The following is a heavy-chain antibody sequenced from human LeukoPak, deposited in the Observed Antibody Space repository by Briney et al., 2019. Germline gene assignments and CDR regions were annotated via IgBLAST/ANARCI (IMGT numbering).Heavy chain of an antibody. CDR1: GGSFSGYY. CDR3: ARGPLLRYFGVDP. CDR2: INHSGST. D-gene: IGHD3-9*01. J-gene: IGHJ5*02. V-gene: IGHV4-34*01. Sequence: MSSETLSLTCAVDGGSFSGYYWSWVRHPPGKWLEWSGEINHSGSTNYNPPHKSRVTISVDTSKNQFSLKLSSVTAADTAVYYCARGPLLRYFGVDPWGQGTLVTVSS.